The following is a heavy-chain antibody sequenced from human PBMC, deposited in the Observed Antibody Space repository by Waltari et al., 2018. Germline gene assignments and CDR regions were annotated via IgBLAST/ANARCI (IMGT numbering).Heavy chain of an antibody. Sequence: QVQLQESGPGLVKPSETLSLTCAVSGYSISSGYYWGWIRQPPGKGLEWIGSIYHSGSTYYNSSTKSRVTISVDTSKNQFSLKLSSVTAADTAVYYCARAFYSGSYPFDYWGQGTLVTVSS. CDR3: ARAFYSGSYPFDY. CDR1: GYSISSGYY. CDR2: IYHSGST. V-gene: IGHV4-38-2*01. D-gene: IGHD1-26*01. J-gene: IGHJ4*02.